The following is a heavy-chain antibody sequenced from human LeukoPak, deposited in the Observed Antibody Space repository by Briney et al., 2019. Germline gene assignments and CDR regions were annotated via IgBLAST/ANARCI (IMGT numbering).Heavy chain of an antibody. Sequence: KPSQTLSLTCTVSGGSISSGDYYWSWIRQPPGKGLEWIGYIYYSGSTYYNPSLKSRVTMSVDTSKNQFSLKLSSVTAADTAVYYCARDQDSGSYLSWFDPWGQGTLVAVSS. CDR3: ARDQDSGSYLSWFDP. J-gene: IGHJ5*02. V-gene: IGHV4-30-4*08. D-gene: IGHD1-26*01. CDR1: GGSISSGDYY. CDR2: IYYSGST.